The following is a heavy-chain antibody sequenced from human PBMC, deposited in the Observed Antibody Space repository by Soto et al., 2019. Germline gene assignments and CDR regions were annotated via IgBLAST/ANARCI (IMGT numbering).Heavy chain of an antibody. CDR3: AGDWNGDKYFDY. Sequence: TGGSLRLSCVASEFNVANGHMNWVRQAPGRGLEWVSVIFGDGNTRSGDSVKGRFTISRDTSKNTVYLQMNSLRAEDTAVYYCAGDWNGDKYFDYWGQGXLVTVYS. V-gene: IGHV3-53*01. CDR2: IFGDGNT. D-gene: IGHD4-17*01. CDR1: EFNVANGH. J-gene: IGHJ4*02.